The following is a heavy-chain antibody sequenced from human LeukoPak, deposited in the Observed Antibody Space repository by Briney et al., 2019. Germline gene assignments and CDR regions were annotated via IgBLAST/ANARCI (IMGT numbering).Heavy chain of an antibody. V-gene: IGHV1-18*01. J-gene: IGHJ4*02. CDR3: ARVNTNLGYCSGGSCYSPPYYFDY. CDR2: ISAYNGNT. CDR1: GYTFTSYG. D-gene: IGHD2-15*01. Sequence: ASVKVSCKASGYTFTSYGISWVRQAPGQGLEWMGWISAYNGNTNYAQKLQGRVTMTTDTSTSTAYMELRSLRSDDTAVYYCARVNTNLGYCSGGSCYSPPYYFDYWGQGTLVTVSS.